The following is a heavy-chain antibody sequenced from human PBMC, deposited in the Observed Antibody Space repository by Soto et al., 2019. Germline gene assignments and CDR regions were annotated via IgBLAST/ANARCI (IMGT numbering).Heavy chain of an antibody. CDR1: GFTFSRHA. CDR2: ISGNGGRT. V-gene: IGHV3-23*01. D-gene: IGHD1-1*01. CDR3: AKDAYNGLVRPLCFDF. Sequence: EVQLLESGGGLVQPGGSLRLSCAASGFTFSRHAMTWVRQAPGKGLEWVSAISGNGGRTYYADSVKGRFTISRDNSKNTIFLQMNSLRAEDTALYYCAKDAYNGLVRPLCFDFWGQGTLVTVSS. J-gene: IGHJ4*02.